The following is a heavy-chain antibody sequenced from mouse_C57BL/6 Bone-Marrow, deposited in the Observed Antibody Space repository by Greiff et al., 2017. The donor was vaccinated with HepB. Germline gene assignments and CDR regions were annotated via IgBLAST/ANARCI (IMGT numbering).Heavy chain of an antibody. CDR2: ICSGGST. V-gene: IGHV2-2*01. J-gene: IGHJ1*03. D-gene: IGHD2-2*01. CDR3: ARTTMVTYWYFDV. Sequence: VQLQESGPGLVQPSQSLSITCTVSGFSLTSYGVHWVRQSPGKGLEWLGVICSGGSTDYNAAFITRLSISKDNSKCQIFFKMNSLQADDTAIYYCARTTMVTYWYFDVWGTGTTVTVSS. CDR1: GFSLTSYG.